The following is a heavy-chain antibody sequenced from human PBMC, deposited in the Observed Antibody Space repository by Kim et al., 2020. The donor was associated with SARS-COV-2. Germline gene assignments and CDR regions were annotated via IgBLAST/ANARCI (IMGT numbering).Heavy chain of an antibody. CDR1: GGSISSGGYY. CDR2: IYYSGST. CDR3: ARYVDVEILSRYFDL. J-gene: IGHJ2*01. Sequence: SETLSLTCTVSGGSISSGGYYWSWIRQHPGKGLEWIGYIYYSGSTYYNPSLKSRVTISVDTSKNQFSLKLSSVTAADTAVYYCARYVDVEILSRYFDLWGRGTLVTVSS. D-gene: IGHD5-12*01. V-gene: IGHV4-31*03.